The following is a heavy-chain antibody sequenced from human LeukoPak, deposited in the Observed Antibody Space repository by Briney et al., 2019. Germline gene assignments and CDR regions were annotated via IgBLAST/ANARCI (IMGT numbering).Heavy chain of an antibody. CDR2: VNPNSGGT. CDR1: GYTFTGYY. J-gene: IGHJ4*02. V-gene: IGHV1-2*02. Sequence: GASVKVSCKASGYTFTGYYMHWVRQAPGQGLEWMGWVNPNSGGTNYAQKFQGRVTMTRDTSISTAYMELSRLRSDDTAVYHCASGEVITMIVVVMNYWGQGTLVTVSS. D-gene: IGHD3-22*01. CDR3: ASGEVITMIVVVMNY.